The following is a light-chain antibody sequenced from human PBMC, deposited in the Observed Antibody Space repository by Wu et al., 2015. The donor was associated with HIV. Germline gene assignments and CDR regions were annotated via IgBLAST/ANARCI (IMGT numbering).Light chain of an antibody. J-gene: IGKJ5*01. Sequence: AILSCRASQSVSSYLAWYQQKPGQAPRLLISDASNRATGAPARFSGSGSGTDFTLTISSLEPEDFAVYYCQQRSNWPITFGQGTRLEIK. CDR3: QQRSNWPIT. CDR1: QSVSSY. CDR2: DAS. V-gene: IGKV3-11*01.